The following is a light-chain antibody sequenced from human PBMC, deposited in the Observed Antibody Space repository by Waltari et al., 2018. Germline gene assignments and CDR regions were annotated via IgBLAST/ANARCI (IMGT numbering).Light chain of an antibody. J-gene: IGKJ4*01. CDR2: DAS. Sequence: EIVLTQSPGTLSLSPGERATLSCRASQSVSRTLAWYQQKPGQAPRLLIYDASTRATGIPDRFRGSGSETDFSLTISRLEPEDFATYYCQQSYTTPSLTFGGGTKVEIK. CDR3: QQSYTTPSLT. V-gene: IGKV3D-20*02. CDR1: QSVSRT.